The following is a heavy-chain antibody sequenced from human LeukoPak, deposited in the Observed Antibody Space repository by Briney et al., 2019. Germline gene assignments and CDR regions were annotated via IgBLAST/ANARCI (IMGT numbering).Heavy chain of an antibody. D-gene: IGHD3-10*01. V-gene: IGHV4-59*01. Sequence: SETLSLTCTVSGGSISSYYWSWIRQPPGKGLEWIGYIYYSGSTNYNPSLKSRVTISVDTSKNQFSLKLSSVTAADTAVYYCARAIENTHYYGSGRRVYFDYWGQGTLVTVSS. CDR2: IYYSGST. CDR1: GGSISSYY. J-gene: IGHJ4*02. CDR3: ARAIENTHYYGSGRRVYFDY.